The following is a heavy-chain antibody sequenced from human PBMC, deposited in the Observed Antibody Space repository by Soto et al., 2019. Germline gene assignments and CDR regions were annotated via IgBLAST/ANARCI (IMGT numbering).Heavy chain of an antibody. CDR3: AREYGGSFSLRYYGMEV. V-gene: IGHV3-7*05. Sequence: EVQLVESGGGLVQPGGSLRLSCAASGFTLSSYWMSWVRQAPGKGLEWVANIKQDGSEKYYVDSVKGRFTISRDTGKSSLSLQLNSLRAGDTAVYYGAREYGGSFSLRYYGMEVWGQGTTVTVS. J-gene: IGHJ6*02. D-gene: IGHD6-13*01. CDR2: IKQDGSEK. CDR1: GFTLSSYW.